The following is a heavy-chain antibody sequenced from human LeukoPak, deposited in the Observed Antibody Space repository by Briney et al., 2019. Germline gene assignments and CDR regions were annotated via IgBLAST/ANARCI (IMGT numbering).Heavy chain of an antibody. V-gene: IGHV3-48*02. CDR3: AREPSIAGACDI. Sequence: GGSLRLSCAASGFSFSSYGMNWVRQAPGKGLEWGSYISRTSSTIYYADSVKGRFTISRDNARNSLYLQMNSLRDEDTAVYYCAREPSIAGACDIWGQGTMVTVSS. CDR1: GFSFSSYG. J-gene: IGHJ3*02. CDR2: ISRTSSTI.